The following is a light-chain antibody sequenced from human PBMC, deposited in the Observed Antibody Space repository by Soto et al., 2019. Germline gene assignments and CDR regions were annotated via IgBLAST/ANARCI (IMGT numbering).Light chain of an antibody. CDR1: QSVSSTY. Sequence: EIVLTQSPGTLSLSPGERATLSCRASQSVSSTYLAWYQQKSGQAPRLLIYGASSRATGIPDRFSGSGSGTDFTLTITRQEPEDFAVCYWLRYDFSPFPFGEGTKLEIK. V-gene: IGKV3-20*01. CDR2: GAS. J-gene: IGKJ2*01. CDR3: LRYDFSPFP.